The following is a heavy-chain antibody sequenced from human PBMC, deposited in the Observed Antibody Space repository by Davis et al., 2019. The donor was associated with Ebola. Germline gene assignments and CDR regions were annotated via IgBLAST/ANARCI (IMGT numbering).Heavy chain of an antibody. V-gene: IGHV3-23*01. Sequence: GESLKISCAASGFTFDDYAMHWVRQAPGKGLEWVSVIGGRDGYTFYADSVKGRLTVSRDNAKSTLYLQMNSLRAEDTAVYYCARASMYYYDSSGSPFEIWGQGTMVTVSS. CDR2: IGGRDGYT. J-gene: IGHJ3*02. CDR1: GFTFDDYA. CDR3: ARASMYYYDSSGSPFEI. D-gene: IGHD3-22*01.